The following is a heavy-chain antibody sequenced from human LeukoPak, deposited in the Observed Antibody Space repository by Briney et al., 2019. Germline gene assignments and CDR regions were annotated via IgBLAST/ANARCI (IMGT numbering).Heavy chain of an antibody. V-gene: IGHV3-48*04. CDR2: ISSSSTI. Sequence: GGSLRLSCAASGFTFSSYSMNWVRQAPGKGLEWVSYISSSSTIYYADSVKGRFTISRDNAKNSLYLQMNSLRAEDTAVYYCARKGSGSYFYYYMDVWGKGTTVTVSS. J-gene: IGHJ6*03. CDR1: GFTFSSYS. CDR3: ARKGSGSYFYYYMDV. D-gene: IGHD1-26*01.